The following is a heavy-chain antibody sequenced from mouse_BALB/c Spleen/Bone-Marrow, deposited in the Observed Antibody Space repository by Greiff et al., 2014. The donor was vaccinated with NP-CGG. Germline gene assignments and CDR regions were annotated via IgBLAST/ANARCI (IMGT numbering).Heavy chain of an antibody. CDR2: IDPENGNT. J-gene: IGHJ2*01. Sequence: EVKLMESGAELVRPGALVKLSCKASGFNIKDYYMHWVKQRPEQGLEWIGWIDPENGNTIYDPKFQGKASITADTSSNTAYLQLSSLTSGDTAVYYCTRTYSFDYWGQGTTLTVSS. CDR1: GFNIKDYY. V-gene: IGHV14-1*02. CDR3: TRTYSFDY.